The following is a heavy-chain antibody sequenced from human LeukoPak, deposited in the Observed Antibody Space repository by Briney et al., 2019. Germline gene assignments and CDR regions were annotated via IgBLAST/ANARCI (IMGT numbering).Heavy chain of an antibody. Sequence: TSQTLSLTCTVSGASISSGGYYWSWLRQPPGKGLEWIGYIYHSGSTYYNPSLKSRATISVDTSKNQFSLKLSSVTAADTAVYYCARPGGAHDYWGQGTLVTVSS. V-gene: IGHV4-30-2*01. J-gene: IGHJ4*02. CDR1: GASISSGGYY. D-gene: IGHD3-16*01. CDR2: IYHSGST. CDR3: ARPGGAHDY.